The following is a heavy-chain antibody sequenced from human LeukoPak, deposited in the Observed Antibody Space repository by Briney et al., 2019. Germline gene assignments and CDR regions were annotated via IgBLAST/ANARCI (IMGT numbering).Heavy chain of an antibody. D-gene: IGHD6-19*01. CDR2: IYTSGST. CDR1: GGSISSGSYY. V-gene: IGHV4-61*02. Sequence: SETLSLTCTVSGGSISSGSYYWSWIRQPAGKGLEWIGRIYTSGSTNYNPSLKSRVTISVDTSKNQFSLKLSSVTAADTAVYYCARVSIGWRGVYNWFDPWGQGTLVTVSS. CDR3: ARVSIGWRGVYNWFDP. J-gene: IGHJ5*02.